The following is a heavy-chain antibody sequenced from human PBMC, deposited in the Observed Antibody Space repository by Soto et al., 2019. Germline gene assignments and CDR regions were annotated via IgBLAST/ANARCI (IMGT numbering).Heavy chain of an antibody. CDR2: IYWSGDE. CDR3: ARGLTTLPVFAFDI. D-gene: IGHD1-1*01. V-gene: IGHV2-5*01. CDR1: GFSLSTSGVG. J-gene: IGHJ3*02. Sequence: SGPTLVNPTQTLTLTCSFSGFSLSTSGVGVGWIRQSPGKALEWLALIYWSGDEHYRPSLKSRLSIIKDTSKNHVVLIMTDMDPVDTATYYCARGLTTLPVFAFDIWGQGTMVTVSS.